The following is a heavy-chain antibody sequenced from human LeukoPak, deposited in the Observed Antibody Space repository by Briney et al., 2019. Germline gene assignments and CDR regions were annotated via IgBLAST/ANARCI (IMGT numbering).Heavy chain of an antibody. J-gene: IGHJ3*02. Sequence: PGRSLRLSCAASGFTFSSSAMHWVRQAPGKGLEWVAVIAYAGSSKYYVDSVKGRFTISRDNSKNTLYLQMTSLRAEDTAVYYCARGRDLTTVLTPPDAFDIWGQGTMVTVSS. CDR3: ARGRDLTTVLTPPDAFDI. D-gene: IGHD4-23*01. V-gene: IGHV3-30-3*01. CDR2: IAYAGSSK. CDR1: GFTFSSSA.